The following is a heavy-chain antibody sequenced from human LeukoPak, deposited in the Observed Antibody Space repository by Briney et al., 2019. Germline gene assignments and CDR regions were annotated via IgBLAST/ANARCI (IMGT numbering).Heavy chain of an antibody. CDR3: AREQQLVRNGYYFDY. CDR1: GYTFTSYG. J-gene: IGHJ4*02. Sequence: GASVKVSCKASGYTFTSYGISWVRQAPGQGLEWMGWISAYNGNTNYAQTLQGRVTMTTDTSTSTAYMELRSLRSDDTAVYYCAREQQLVRNGYYFDYWGQGTLVTVSS. CDR2: ISAYNGNT. V-gene: IGHV1-18*01. D-gene: IGHD6-13*01.